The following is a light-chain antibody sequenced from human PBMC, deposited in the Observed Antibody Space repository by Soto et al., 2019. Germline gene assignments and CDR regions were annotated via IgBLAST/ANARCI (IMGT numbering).Light chain of an antibody. CDR2: EVS. CDR1: NSDVGGLNY. J-gene: IGLJ3*02. Sequence: QPVLTQPASVSGSPGQSITISCTGTNSDVGGLNYVSWYQHHPGNAPKLIIYEVSYRPSGVSDRFSGSKSDNTASLTISGLQTDDEADYYCSSFTISSTWVFGGGTKVTVL. CDR3: SSFTISSTWV. V-gene: IGLV2-14*01.